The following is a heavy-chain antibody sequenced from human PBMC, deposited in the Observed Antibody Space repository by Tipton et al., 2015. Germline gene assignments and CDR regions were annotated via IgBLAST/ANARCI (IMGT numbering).Heavy chain of an antibody. CDR2: IYYGGST. CDR1: GGSVSGGTYY. J-gene: IGHJ4*02. CDR3: ARTSYDSSGYFGGEDY. Sequence: TLSLTCTVSGGSVSGGTYYWSWIRQPPGRGLEWIGYIYYGGSTNYNPSLKSRVTISVDTSKNQFSLKLSSVTAADTALYYCARTSYDSSGYFGGEDYWGQGTLVTVSS. V-gene: IGHV4-61*01. D-gene: IGHD3-22*01.